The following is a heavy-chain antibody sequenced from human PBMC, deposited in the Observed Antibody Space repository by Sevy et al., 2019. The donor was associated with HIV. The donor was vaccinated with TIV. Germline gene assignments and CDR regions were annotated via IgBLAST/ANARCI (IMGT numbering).Heavy chain of an antibody. CDR1: GRTFNNYA. CDR3: AKSISWYASFDS. J-gene: IGHJ4*02. V-gene: IGHV1-69*13. Sequence: SVKVSCKASGRTFNNYAISWVRQAPGQGLEWMGGIIPMFGTANYVQRFQGRVTITADESTSTAYMELSSLRSEDTAVYYCAKSISWYASFDSWGQGTLVTVSS. CDR2: IIPMFGTA. D-gene: IGHD6-13*01.